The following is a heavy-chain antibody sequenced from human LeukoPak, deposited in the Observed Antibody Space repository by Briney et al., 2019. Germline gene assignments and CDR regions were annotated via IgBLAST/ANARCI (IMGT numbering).Heavy chain of an antibody. CDR1: GYTFTSYY. CDR2: INPSGGST. CDR3: ASYYYDFWSGYPDDNNWFDP. D-gene: IGHD3-3*01. V-gene: IGHV1-46*01. Sequence: ASVKVSCKASGYTFTSYYMHWVRQAPGQGLEWMGIINPSGGSTSYAQKFQGRVTMTRDTSTSTVYMELSSLRSEDTAVYYCASYYYDFWSGYPDDNNWFDPWGQGTLVTVSS. J-gene: IGHJ5*02.